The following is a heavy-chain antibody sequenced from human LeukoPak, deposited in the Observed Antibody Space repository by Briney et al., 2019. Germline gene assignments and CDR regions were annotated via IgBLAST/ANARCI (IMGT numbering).Heavy chain of an antibody. Sequence: SETLSLTCIVSGDSISSGSFYWGWIRQPPGQGLEWIGSIDYSGSSYYNPSLQSRVTISVDTSKNQLSLRLKSVTASDTAVYYCARDRRIAGHGDFHYWGQGTLVTVSS. CDR1: GDSISSGSFY. D-gene: IGHD6-6*01. V-gene: IGHV4-39*02. J-gene: IGHJ4*02. CDR2: IDYSGSS. CDR3: ARDRRIAGHGDFHY.